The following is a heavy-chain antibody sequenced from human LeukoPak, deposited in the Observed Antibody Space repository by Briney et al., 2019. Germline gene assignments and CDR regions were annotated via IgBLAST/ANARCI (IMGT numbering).Heavy chain of an antibody. CDR3: EGTYYYDSSDDY. Sequence: GSLRLSCAASGFTFIIYAMSWVRQAPGKGLEWVLAISGSGTSTYYTDSVKGGFTISRDNSKNTLYLQMNSLRAADTDVYYCEGTYYYDSSDDYWGQGTLVTVSS. D-gene: IGHD3-22*01. V-gene: IGHV3-23*01. J-gene: IGHJ4*02. CDR2: ISGSGTST. CDR1: GFTFIIYA.